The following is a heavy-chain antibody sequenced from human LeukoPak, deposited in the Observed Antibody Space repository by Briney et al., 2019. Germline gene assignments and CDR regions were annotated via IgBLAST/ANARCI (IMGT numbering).Heavy chain of an antibody. Sequence: SETLSLTCTVSGGSISSSSYYWGWIRQPPGKGLEWIGSIYYSGSTNYNPSLKSRVTISVDTSKNQFSLKLSSVTAADTAVYYCARAIISSSWYDYWGQGTLVTVSS. CDR1: GGSISSSSYY. CDR2: IYYSGST. D-gene: IGHD6-13*01. CDR3: ARAIISSSWYDY. J-gene: IGHJ4*02. V-gene: IGHV4-39*07.